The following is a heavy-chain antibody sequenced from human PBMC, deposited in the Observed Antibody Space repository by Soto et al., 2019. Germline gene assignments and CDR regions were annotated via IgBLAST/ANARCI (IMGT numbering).Heavy chain of an antibody. CDR3: ARDYHGDYVVY. V-gene: IGHV3-33*01. Sequence: GGSLRLSCAASGFTFSSYGMHWVRQAPGKGLEWVAVIWYDGSNKYYADSVKGRFTISRDNSKNTLYLQMNSLRAEDTAVYYCARDYHGDYVVYWGQGTLVTVSS. CDR2: IWYDGSNK. J-gene: IGHJ4*02. CDR1: GFTFSSYG. D-gene: IGHD4-17*01.